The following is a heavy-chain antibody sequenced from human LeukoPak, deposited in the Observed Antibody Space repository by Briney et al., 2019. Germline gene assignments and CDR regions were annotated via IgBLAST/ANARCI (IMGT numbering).Heavy chain of an antibody. V-gene: IGHV3-48*03. CDR3: ARGRGPYYYYYYYMDV. CDR1: GFTFSSYE. CDR2: ISSSGSTI. Sequence: GGSLRLSCAASGFTFSSYEMNWVRQAPGKGLEWVSYISSSGSTIYYADSVKGRFTISRDNAKNSLYLQMNSLRAKDTAVYYCARGRGPYYYYYYYMDVWGKGTTVTVSS. D-gene: IGHD5-24*01. J-gene: IGHJ6*03.